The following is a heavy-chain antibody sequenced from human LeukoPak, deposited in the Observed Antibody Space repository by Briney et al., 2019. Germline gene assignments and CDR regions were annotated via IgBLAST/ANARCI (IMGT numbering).Heavy chain of an antibody. Sequence: PGGSLRLSCAASGFTFDDYAMHWVRQAPGKGLEWVSGISWNSGSIGYADSVKGRFTISRDNAKNSLYLQMNSLRAEDTAVYYCARDGGNTVAHAFDIWGQGTMVTVSS. CDR1: GFTFDDYA. J-gene: IGHJ3*02. CDR3: ARDGGNTVAHAFDI. CDR2: ISWNSGSI. D-gene: IGHD4-23*01. V-gene: IGHV3-9*01.